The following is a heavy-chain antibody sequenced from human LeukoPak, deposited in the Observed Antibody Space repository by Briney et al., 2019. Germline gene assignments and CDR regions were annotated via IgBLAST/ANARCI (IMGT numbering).Heavy chain of an antibody. J-gene: IGHJ4*02. V-gene: IGHV4-39*01. CDR1: GGSISSSGGY. D-gene: IGHD6-19*01. CDR2: IYYSGST. CDR3: ARHVEIAVAGPIDY. Sequence: PSETLSLTCTVSGGSISSSGGYWGWIRQPPGKGLEWIGSIYYSGSTYYNPSLKSRVTISVDTSKNQFSLKLSSVTAADTAVYYCARHVEIAVAGPIDYWGQGTLVTVSS.